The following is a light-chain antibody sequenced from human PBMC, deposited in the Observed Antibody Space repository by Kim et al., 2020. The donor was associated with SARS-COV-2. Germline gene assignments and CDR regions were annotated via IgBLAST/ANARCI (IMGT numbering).Light chain of an antibody. Sequence: QGVTISCTGSGAKIGASYNVHGCQQLPGTAPQVLIYANSNRPSGVPDRFSGSKSGTSASLAITGLQAEDEADYYCQSYDNSLSGYVFGTGTKVTVL. J-gene: IGLJ1*01. CDR3: QSYDNSLSGYV. CDR2: ANS. CDR1: GAKIGASYN. V-gene: IGLV1-40*01.